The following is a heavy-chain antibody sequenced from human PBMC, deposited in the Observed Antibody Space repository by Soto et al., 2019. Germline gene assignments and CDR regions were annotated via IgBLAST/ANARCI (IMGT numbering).Heavy chain of an antibody. CDR3: ARGGDNWNDPPGDFDY. V-gene: IGHV1-2*04. CDR2: INPNSGGT. J-gene: IGHJ4*02. Sequence: ASVKVSCKASGYTFTGYYMHWVRQAPGQGLEWMGWINPNSGGTNYAQKFQGWVTMTRDTSISTAYMELSSLRSEDTAVYYCARGGDNWNDPPGDFDYWGQGTLVTVSS. D-gene: IGHD1-1*01. CDR1: GYTFTGYY.